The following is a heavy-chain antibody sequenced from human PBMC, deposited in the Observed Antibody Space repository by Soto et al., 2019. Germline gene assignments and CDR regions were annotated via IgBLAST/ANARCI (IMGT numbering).Heavy chain of an antibody. CDR1: GFSLSTSGMR. CDR3: ARSNQPDKAMAHGGFFDY. Sequence: SGPTLVNPTQTLTLTCTFSGFSLSTSGMRVSWIRQPPGKALEWLARIDWDDDKFYSTSLKTRLTISKDTSKNQVVLTMTNMDPVDTATYYCARSNQPDKAMAHGGFFDYWGQGTLVTVSS. D-gene: IGHD5-18*01. J-gene: IGHJ4*02. CDR2: IDWDDDK. V-gene: IGHV2-70*04.